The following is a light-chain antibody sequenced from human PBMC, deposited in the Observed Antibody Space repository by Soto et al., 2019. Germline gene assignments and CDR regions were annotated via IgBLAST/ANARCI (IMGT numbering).Light chain of an antibody. Sequence: DIVLRQSPATLSWSPGERSTLPSRAIQTVSTDLACYEQKPGQAPRLLIDDASTRTTGIPARFSGSGSGTDFTLTISSLEPEDFAVYYCQQRSNWLLTFGGGTKVEIK. CDR1: QTVSTD. J-gene: IGKJ4*01. V-gene: IGKV3-11*01. CDR2: DAS. CDR3: QQRSNWLLT.